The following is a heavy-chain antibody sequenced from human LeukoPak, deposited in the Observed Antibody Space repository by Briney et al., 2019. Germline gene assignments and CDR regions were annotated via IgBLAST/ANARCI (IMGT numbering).Heavy chain of an antibody. D-gene: IGHD6-13*01. CDR1: GFTFSSYG. CDR3: AKGSGSSWYGGFDY. V-gene: IGHV3-23*01. CDR2: ISGSGGST. J-gene: IGHJ4*02. Sequence: GGSLRLSCAASGFTFSSYGMSWVRQAPGKGLEWVSAISGSGGSTYYADSVKGRFTISRDNSKNTLYLQMNSLRAQDTAVYYCAKGSGSSWYGGFDYWGQGTLVTVSS.